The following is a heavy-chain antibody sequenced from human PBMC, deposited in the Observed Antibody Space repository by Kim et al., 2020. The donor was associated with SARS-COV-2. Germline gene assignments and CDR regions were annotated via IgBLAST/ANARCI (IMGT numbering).Heavy chain of an antibody. CDR3: TRDVIDGYWS. CDR2: TNEDGTIT. V-gene: IGHV3-74*03. J-gene: IGHJ4*02. D-gene: IGHD2-21*02. Sequence: GGSLRLSCVASGFTLSRYWMHWVRQAPGQGLVWVSRTNEDGTITTYADSVRGRFTISRDNSKNTLYLQMNSLRAEDTAIYYCTRDVIDGYWSWGQGTLVTVSS. CDR1: GFTLSRYW.